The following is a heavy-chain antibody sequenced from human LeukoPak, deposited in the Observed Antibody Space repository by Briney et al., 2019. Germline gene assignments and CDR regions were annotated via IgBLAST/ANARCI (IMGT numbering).Heavy chain of an antibody. CDR1: GFTFSDYY. Sequence: GGSLRLSCAASGFTFSDYYMSWIRQAPGKGLEWVSYISSSGSTIYYAGSVKGRFTISRDNAKNSLYLQMNSLRAEDTAVYYCARTYYYDSSGYYYDYWGQGTLVTVSS. D-gene: IGHD3-22*01. J-gene: IGHJ4*02. V-gene: IGHV3-11*01. CDR2: ISSSGSTI. CDR3: ARTYYYDSSGYYYDY.